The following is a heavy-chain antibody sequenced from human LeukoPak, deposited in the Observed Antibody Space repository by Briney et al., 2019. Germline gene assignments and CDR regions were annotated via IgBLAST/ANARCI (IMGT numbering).Heavy chain of an antibody. J-gene: IGHJ4*02. CDR2: INHSGST. Sequence: PSETLSLTCAVYGGSFSGYYWSWIRQPPGKGLEWVGEINHSGSTNYNPSLKSRVTISVDTSKNQFSLKLSSVTAADPAVYYCARGIYYDSSGPDYWGQGTLVTVSS. D-gene: IGHD3-22*01. CDR3: ARGIYYDSSGPDY. V-gene: IGHV4-34*01. CDR1: GGSFSGYY.